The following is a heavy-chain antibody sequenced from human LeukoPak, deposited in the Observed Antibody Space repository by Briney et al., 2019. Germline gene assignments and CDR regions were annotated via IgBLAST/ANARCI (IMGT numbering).Heavy chain of an antibody. V-gene: IGHV4-34*01. CDR3: ARGSPSRPDLLSAQIRRYFDY. D-gene: IGHD1-14*01. CDR2: INHSGST. Sequence: SETLSLTCAVYGGSFSGYYWSWIRQPPGKGLEWIGEINHSGSTNYNPSLKSRVTISVDTSKNQFSLKLSSVTAADTAVYYCARGSPSRPDLLSAQIRRYFDYWGQGTLVTVSS. J-gene: IGHJ4*02. CDR1: GGSFSGYY.